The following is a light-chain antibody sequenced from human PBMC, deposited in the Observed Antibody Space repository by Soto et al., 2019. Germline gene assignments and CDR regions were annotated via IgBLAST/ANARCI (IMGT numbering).Light chain of an antibody. V-gene: IGKV1-27*01. CDR2: TAS. CDR1: QDISNS. CDR3: QKYNSAHLT. J-gene: IGKJ4*01. Sequence: DIQMTQSPSSLSASVGDRVTLTCRARQDISNSLAWYHHKPGKVPKVLIYTASILQSGIPARFSSSGSGTDVTLTISSLQHEDGATYYCQKYNSAHLTFGGGTKVEI.